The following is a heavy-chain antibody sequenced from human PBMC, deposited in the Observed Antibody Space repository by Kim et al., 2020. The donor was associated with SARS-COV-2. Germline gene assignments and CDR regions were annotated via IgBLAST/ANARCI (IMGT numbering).Heavy chain of an antibody. J-gene: IGHJ3*02. D-gene: IGHD1-1*01. V-gene: IGHV3-66*01. CDR1: GFTITRSY. Sequence: GGSLRLSCAASGFTITRSYMSLVRLAPGKGLECVSVIYICRSTFYADSVQGRFIISRDSSEDTLYLQMYSLRAEDTAVYDCARYRGERGRLGGFVIWG. CDR2: IYICRST. CDR3: ARYRGERGRLGGFVI.